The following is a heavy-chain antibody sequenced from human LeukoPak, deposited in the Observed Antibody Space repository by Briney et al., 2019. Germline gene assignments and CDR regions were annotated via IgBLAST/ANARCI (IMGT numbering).Heavy chain of an antibody. Sequence: SETLSLTCTVSGGSISSYYWSWIRQPPGKGLEWIGYIYYSGSTNYNPSLKSRVTISVDTSKNQFSLKLSSVTAADTAVYYCARGVTTYYYDSSGYYGYYFDYWGQGTLVTVSS. V-gene: IGHV4-59*01. J-gene: IGHJ4*02. CDR3: ARGVTTYYYDSSGYYGYYFDY. CDR2: IYYSGST. D-gene: IGHD3-22*01. CDR1: GGSISSYY.